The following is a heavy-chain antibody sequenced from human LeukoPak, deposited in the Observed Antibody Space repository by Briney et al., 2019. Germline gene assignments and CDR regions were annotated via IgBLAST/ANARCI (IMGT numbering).Heavy chain of an antibody. D-gene: IGHD3-3*01. CDR3: ARVHSYYDFWSGYFTSNWFDP. V-gene: IGHV1-8*01. CDR2: MNPNSGNT. Sequence: ASVKVSCKASGYTFTSYDINWVRQATGQGLEWMGWMNPNSGNTGYAQKFRGRVTMTRNTSISTAYMELSSLRSEDTAVYYCARVHSYYDFWSGYFTSNWFDPWGQGTLVTVSS. CDR1: GYTFTSYD. J-gene: IGHJ5*02.